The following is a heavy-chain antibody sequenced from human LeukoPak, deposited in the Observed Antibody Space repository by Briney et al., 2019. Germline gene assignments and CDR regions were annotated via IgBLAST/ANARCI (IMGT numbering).Heavy chain of an antibody. CDR1: GGSINSGGYY. J-gene: IGHJ4*02. V-gene: IGHV4-61*02. Sequence: SQTLSLTCAVSGGSINSGGYYWSWIRQPPGKGLEWIGSIYTTGDTRYNPSLKSRVTISVDTSKNQFSLKLSSVTAADTAVYYCARATPVGGVRFDYWGQGTLVTVSS. D-gene: IGHD3-16*01. CDR3: ARATPVGGVRFDY. CDR2: IYTTGDT.